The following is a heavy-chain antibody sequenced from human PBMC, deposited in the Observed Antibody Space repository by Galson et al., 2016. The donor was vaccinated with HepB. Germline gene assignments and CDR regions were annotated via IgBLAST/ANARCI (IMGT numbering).Heavy chain of an antibody. CDR3: ARSTWYEPLLYDY. CDR2: INHRGST. Sequence: EPLSLTCAVYGGSFNDYYWSWIRQPPGKGLEWIGEINHRGSTNYNPSLKSQVTISIDMSKNQFSLNLRSVTAAETAVYYCARSTWYEPLLYDYWGQGTLVTVSS. CDR1: GGSFNDYY. D-gene: IGHD2-2*02. V-gene: IGHV4-34*01. J-gene: IGHJ4*02.